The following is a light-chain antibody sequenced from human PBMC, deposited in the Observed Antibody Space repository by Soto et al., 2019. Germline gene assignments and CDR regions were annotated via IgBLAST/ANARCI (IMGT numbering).Light chain of an antibody. CDR3: QQRFNWPRFT. CDR1: QSVSSY. Sequence: EIVLTQSPATLSLSPGERATLSCRASQSVSSYLAWYQQKPGQAPRLLIYDASNRATGIPARFSGGGSGTDFTLAISRLAPGDFAVYYCQQRFNWPRFTFGQGTKLEIK. CDR2: DAS. V-gene: IGKV3-11*01. J-gene: IGKJ2*01.